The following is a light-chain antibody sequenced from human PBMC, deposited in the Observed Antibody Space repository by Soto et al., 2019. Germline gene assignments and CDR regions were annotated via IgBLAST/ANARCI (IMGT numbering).Light chain of an antibody. CDR2: EGS. CDR3: CSYAGSSTPYV. CDR1: SSDVGSYNL. V-gene: IGLV2-23*01. J-gene: IGLJ1*01. Sequence: QSVLTQPASVSGSPGQSITISCTGTSSDVGSYNLVSWYQQHPRKAPRLMIYEGSKRPSGVSNRFSGSKSGNTASLTISGLQAEDEADYYCCSYAGSSTPYVFGTGTKVTVL.